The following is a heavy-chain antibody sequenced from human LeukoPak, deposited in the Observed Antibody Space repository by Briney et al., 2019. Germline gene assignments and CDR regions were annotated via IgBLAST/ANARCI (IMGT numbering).Heavy chain of an antibody. V-gene: IGHV3-74*01. CDR1: RFTFSDPW. J-gene: IGHJ4*02. CDR3: ATDYWGSINY. Sequence: SGGSLRLSCVGSRFTFSDPWMHWVRQAPGKGLVWVSRISSDGSSTSYADSVKGRFTISRDNAKNTLYLQMNSLRVEDTAVYYCATDYWGSINYWGQGSLVTVSS. CDR2: ISSDGSST. D-gene: IGHD7-27*01.